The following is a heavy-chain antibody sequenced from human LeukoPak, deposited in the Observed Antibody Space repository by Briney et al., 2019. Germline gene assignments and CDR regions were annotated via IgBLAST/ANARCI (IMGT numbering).Heavy chain of an antibody. Sequence: GGSLRLSCTASGFTFGDYGMSWVRQAPGKGLEWVGFIQSRNYGGTTQHAASVKGRFTISRDDSKSIAYLQMNSLKTEDTAVXYCTASDHLYCSSISCHFDYWGQGTLVTVSS. D-gene: IGHD2-2*01. CDR2: IQSRNYGGTT. J-gene: IGHJ4*02. CDR3: TASDHLYCSSISCHFDY. CDR1: GFTFGDYG. V-gene: IGHV3-49*04.